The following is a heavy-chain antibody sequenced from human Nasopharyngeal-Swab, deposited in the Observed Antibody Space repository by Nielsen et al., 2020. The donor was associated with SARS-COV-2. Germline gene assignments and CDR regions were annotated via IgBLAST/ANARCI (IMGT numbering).Heavy chain of an antibody. CDR1: GFTFSSYS. CDR2: ISSSSSYI. Sequence: GESLKISCAASGFTFSSYSMNWVRQAPGKGLEWVSSISSSSSYIYYADSVKGRFTISRDNAKNSLYLQMNSLRAEDTAVYYCARGKAGYCSSTSCYPYFDYWGQGTLVTVSS. J-gene: IGHJ4*02. D-gene: IGHD2-2*01. V-gene: IGHV3-21*01. CDR3: ARGKAGYCSSTSCYPYFDY.